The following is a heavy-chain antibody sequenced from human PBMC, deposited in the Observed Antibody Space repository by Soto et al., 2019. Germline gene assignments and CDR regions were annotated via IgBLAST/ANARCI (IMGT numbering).Heavy chain of an antibody. CDR2: ISAYNGNT. J-gene: IGHJ3*02. V-gene: IGHV1-18*01. Sequence: ASVKVSCKASGYTFTSYGISWVRQAPGQGLEWMGWISAYNGNTNYAQKLQGRVTMTTDTSTNTGYMERRSLRSDDTAVYYCASSLSDSYYYGSGSYFNAFDIWGQGTMVTVSS. CDR3: ASSLSDSYYYGSGSYFNAFDI. D-gene: IGHD3-10*01. CDR1: GYTFTSYG.